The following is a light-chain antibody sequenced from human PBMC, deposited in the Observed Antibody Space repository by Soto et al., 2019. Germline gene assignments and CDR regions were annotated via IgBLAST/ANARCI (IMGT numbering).Light chain of an antibody. V-gene: IGKV3-15*01. Sequence: DIVMTQSPATLSVSPGERVTLSCRASQSVSSNLTWYQQKPGKAPRLLVYGASTKATGIPARFIGSGSGTKFILIIISRQSEDFALNYYQQYNNWTSFTFGPGTKVDIK. CDR2: GAS. CDR3: QQYNNWTSFT. J-gene: IGKJ3*01. CDR1: QSVSSN.